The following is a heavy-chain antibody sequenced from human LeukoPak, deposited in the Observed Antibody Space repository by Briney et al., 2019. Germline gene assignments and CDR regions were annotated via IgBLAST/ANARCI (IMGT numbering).Heavy chain of an antibody. CDR3: AKDQRSYSSSAGAFDI. D-gene: IGHD6-6*01. CDR2: ISSSDSTI. V-gene: IGHV3-11*01. J-gene: IGHJ3*02. Sequence: GGSLRLSCAASGFTFSDYYMSWIRQAPGKGLEWVSYISSSDSTIFYADSVKGRFTISRDNSKNTLYLQMNSLRAEDTAVYYCAKDQRSYSSSAGAFDIWGQGTMVTVSS. CDR1: GFTFSDYY.